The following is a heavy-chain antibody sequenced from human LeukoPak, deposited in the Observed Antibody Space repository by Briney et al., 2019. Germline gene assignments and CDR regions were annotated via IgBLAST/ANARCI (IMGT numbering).Heavy chain of an antibody. V-gene: IGHV4-4*07. CDR2: IYTSGST. D-gene: IGHD6-13*01. CDR3: ARGPAAGTGCFDP. CDR1: GDSISRYY. J-gene: IGHJ5*02. Sequence: SETLSLTCTVSGDSISRYYWSWIRQPAGKGLEWIGRIYTSGSTNYNPSLKSRVTMSVDTSKNQFSLKLNSVTAADPAVYYCARGPAAGTGCFDPWGQGTLVTVSS.